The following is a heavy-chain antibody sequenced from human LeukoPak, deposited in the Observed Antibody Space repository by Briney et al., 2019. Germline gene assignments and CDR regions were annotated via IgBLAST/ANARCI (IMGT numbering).Heavy chain of an antibody. CDR1: GGTFSSYA. CDR3: ATEGAAAPSYYYYGMDV. D-gene: IGHD2-15*01. J-gene: IGHJ6*02. CDR2: FDPEDGET. V-gene: IGHV1-24*01. Sequence: SVKVSCKASGGTFSSYAISWVRQAPGQGLEWMGGFDPEDGETIYAQKFQGRVTMTEDTSTDAAYMELSSLRSEDTAVYYCATEGAAAPSYYYYGMDVWGQGTTVTVSS.